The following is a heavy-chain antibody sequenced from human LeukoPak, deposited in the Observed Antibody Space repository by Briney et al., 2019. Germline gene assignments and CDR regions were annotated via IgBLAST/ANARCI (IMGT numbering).Heavy chain of an antibody. CDR2: IIPIFGTA. J-gene: IGHJ4*02. CDR1: GGTFSSYA. CDR3: ASCSYDSSGYYYLSYFDY. V-gene: IGHV1-69*05. Sequence: SVKVSCKASGGTFSSYAISWVRQAPGQGLEWMGRIIPIFGTANYAQKFQGRVTITTDESTSTAYMELSSLRSEDTAVYYCASCSYDSSGYYYLSYFDYWRQGTLVTVSS. D-gene: IGHD3-22*01.